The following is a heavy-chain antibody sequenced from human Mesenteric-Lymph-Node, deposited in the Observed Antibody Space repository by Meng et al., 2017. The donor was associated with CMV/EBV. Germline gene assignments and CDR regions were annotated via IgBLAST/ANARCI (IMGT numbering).Heavy chain of an antibody. J-gene: IGHJ4*02. CDR1: GDSVSSNSAA. CDR2: TYYRSKWHN. Sequence: SETLSLTCAISGDSVSSNSAAWNWIRQSPSRGLKWLGGTYYRSKWHNDYAVSVKSRVTINPDTSNNQFSLHVKSVTAADTAVYYCARVSIDVEARPNFDSWGQGTLVTVSS. D-gene: IGHD6-6*01. V-gene: IGHV6-1*01. CDR3: ARVSIDVEARPNFDS.